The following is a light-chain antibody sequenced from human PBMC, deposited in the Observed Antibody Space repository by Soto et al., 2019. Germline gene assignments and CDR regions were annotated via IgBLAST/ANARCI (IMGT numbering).Light chain of an antibody. CDR3: SSYTSSSTPYV. CDR2: DVS. CDR1: SGDVGGNNY. V-gene: IGLV2-14*01. Sequence: QSALTQPASVSGSPGQSITISCTGTSGDVGGNNYVSWYQQHQGKAPKLMIYDVSNRPSGVSNRFSGSKSGNTASLTISGLQAEDEADYYCSSYTSSSTPYVFGTGTKLTVL. J-gene: IGLJ1*01.